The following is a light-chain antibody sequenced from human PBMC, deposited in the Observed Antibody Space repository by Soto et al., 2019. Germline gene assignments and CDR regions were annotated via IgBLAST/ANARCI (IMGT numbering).Light chain of an antibody. V-gene: IGKV3-20*01. CDR2: GAS. CDR3: QQYGSSPIT. Sequence: EIVMTQSPATLSVSPWERATLSCRASHSVRSDLAWYQQKPGQAPRLLIYGASSRATGIPDRFSGSGSGTDFTLTISRLEPEDFAVYYCQQYGSSPITFGQGTRLEIK. CDR1: HSVRSD. J-gene: IGKJ5*01.